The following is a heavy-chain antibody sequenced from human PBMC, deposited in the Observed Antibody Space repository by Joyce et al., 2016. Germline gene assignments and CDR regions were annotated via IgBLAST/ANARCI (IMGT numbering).Heavy chain of an antibody. D-gene: IGHD4-11*01. CDR3: SRGRDYSNDLDS. CDR1: GGSISGGAYY. CDR2: IDYSGSS. Sequence: QVQLLESGPGLVKPSQTLSLTCTVSGGSISGGAYYWSWIRQHPEKGLEWIGYIDYSGSSYYNPVLKSRVSISVDTSKNHFSLKLSSVTAADTAVYYCSRGRDYSNDLDSWGQGTLVTVSS. V-gene: IGHV4-31*03. J-gene: IGHJ4*02.